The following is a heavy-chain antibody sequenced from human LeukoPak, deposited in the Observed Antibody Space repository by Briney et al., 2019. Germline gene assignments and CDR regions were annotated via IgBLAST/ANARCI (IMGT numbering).Heavy chain of an antibody. Sequence: LRLSCAASGFTFSSYAMSWIRQHPGKGLEWIGHIYYSGSTYYNPSLKSRVTISVDTSKNQFSLELSSVTAADTAVYYCARETVHNWFDPWGQGTLVTVSS. CDR2: IYYSGST. CDR1: GFTFSSYA. CDR3: ARETVHNWFDP. J-gene: IGHJ5*02. V-gene: IGHV4-31*02. D-gene: IGHD1-1*01.